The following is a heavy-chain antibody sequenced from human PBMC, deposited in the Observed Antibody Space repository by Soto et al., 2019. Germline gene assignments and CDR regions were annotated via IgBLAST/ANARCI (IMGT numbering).Heavy chain of an antibody. CDR3: ARAASQLEDWFDP. CDR2: IIPIFGTA. CDR1: GGTFSSYA. V-gene: IGHV1-69*13. Sequence: ASVKVSCKASGGTFSSYAISWVRQAPGQGLEWMGGIIPIFGTANYAQKFQGRVTITADESTSTAYMELSSLRSEDTAVYYCARAASQLEDWFDPWGQGTLVTVSS. D-gene: IGHD6-13*01. J-gene: IGHJ5*02.